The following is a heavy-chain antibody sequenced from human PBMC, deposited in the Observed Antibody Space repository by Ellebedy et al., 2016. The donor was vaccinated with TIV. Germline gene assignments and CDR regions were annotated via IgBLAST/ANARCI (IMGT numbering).Heavy chain of an antibody. CDR3: VKEGSESYADY. Sequence: GESLKISCAASGFTFSDHYMDWVRQAPGKGLEWVSALSGSGGSTYYADSGKGRFTISRDNSKNTLYLQLNSLRAEDTALYYCVKEGSESYADYWGQGTLVTVSS. J-gene: IGHJ4*02. D-gene: IGHD1-26*01. CDR2: LSGSGGST. V-gene: IGHV3-23*01. CDR1: GFTFSDHY.